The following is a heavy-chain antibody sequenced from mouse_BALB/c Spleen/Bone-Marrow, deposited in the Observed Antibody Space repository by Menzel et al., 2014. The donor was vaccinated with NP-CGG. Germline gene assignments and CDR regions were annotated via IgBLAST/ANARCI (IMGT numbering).Heavy chain of an antibody. CDR2: THYSAGT. CDR3: ARSNGYYAMDY. CDR1: GYSITSGYS. V-gene: IGHV3-1*02. Sequence: EVKLVESGPDLVKPSQSLSLTCTVTGYSITSGYSWHWIRQFPGNKLEWMGYTHYSAGTNYNPSLKSRISITRDTSKNQFFLQLNSVTTEDTATYYCARSNGYYAMDYGGQGTSVTVSS. J-gene: IGHJ4*01.